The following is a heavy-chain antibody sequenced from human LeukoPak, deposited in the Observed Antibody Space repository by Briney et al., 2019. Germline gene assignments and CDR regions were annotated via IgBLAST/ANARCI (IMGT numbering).Heavy chain of an antibody. CDR2: INHSGST. Sequence: PSETLSLTCAVYGGSFSGYYWSWIRQPPGKGLEWIGEINHSGSTNYNPSLKSRVTISVDTSKSQFSLKLSSVTAADTAVYYCARRPSSPYPYYYYYYMDVWGKGTTVTVSS. J-gene: IGHJ6*03. CDR1: GGSFSGYY. V-gene: IGHV4-34*01. CDR3: ARRPSSPYPYYYYYYMDV. D-gene: IGHD6-6*01.